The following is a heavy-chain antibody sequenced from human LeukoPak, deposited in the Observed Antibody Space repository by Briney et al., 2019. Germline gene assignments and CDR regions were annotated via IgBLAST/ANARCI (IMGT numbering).Heavy chain of an antibody. D-gene: IGHD5-18*01. CDR1: GYTFTSYD. V-gene: IGHV1-8*01. CDR2: MNPNSGNT. CDR3: ARGGGYSYGRLVYNWFDP. Sequence: VASVKVSCKASGYTFTSYDINWVRQATGQGLEWMGWMNPNSGNTGYAQKFQGRVTMTRNTSISTAYMELSSLRSEDTAVYYCARGGGYSYGRLVYNWFDPWGQGTLVTVSS. J-gene: IGHJ5*02.